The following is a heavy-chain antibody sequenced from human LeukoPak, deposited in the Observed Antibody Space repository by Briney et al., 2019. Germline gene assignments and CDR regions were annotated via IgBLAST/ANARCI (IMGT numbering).Heavy chain of an antibody. V-gene: IGHV3-30*03. Sequence: EGSLRRSCAGSGFTFSYYGIHWARQAPGKGLEWVAAISSSGNQNYYGDSVKGRFTISRDNSKNTLYLQMNSLSAEDTAVYYCATDADPSGRNWYFDLWGRGTLVTVAS. CDR3: ATDADPSGRNWYFDL. CDR2: ISSSGNQN. CDR1: GFTFSYYG. J-gene: IGHJ2*01. D-gene: IGHD6-19*01.